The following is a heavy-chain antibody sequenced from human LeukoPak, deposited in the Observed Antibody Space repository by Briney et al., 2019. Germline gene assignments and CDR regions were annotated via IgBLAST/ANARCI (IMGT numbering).Heavy chain of an antibody. CDR2: LSSSSSYI. D-gene: IGHD6-13*01. Sequence: PGGSLRLSCAASGFIFSSYNMNWVRQAPGKGLEWVSSLSSSSSYIYYADSVKGRFTISRDNAKNSLYLQMNSLRAEDTAVYFCARENVAAAGIDSWGQGTLVTVSS. J-gene: IGHJ4*02. V-gene: IGHV3-21*01. CDR1: GFIFSSYN. CDR3: ARENVAAAGIDS.